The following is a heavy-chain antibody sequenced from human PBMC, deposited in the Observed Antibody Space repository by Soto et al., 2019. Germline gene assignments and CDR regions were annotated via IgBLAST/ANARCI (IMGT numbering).Heavy chain of an antibody. Sequence: SETLSLTCAVYGGSFSGYYWSWIRQPPGKGLEWIGEINHSGSTNYNPSLKSRVTISVDTSKNQFSLKLSSVTAADTAVYYCARGPDGGSSDYYYYYYMDVWGKGTTVTVS. CDR1: GGSFSGYY. J-gene: IGHJ6*03. CDR2: INHSGST. V-gene: IGHV4-34*01. D-gene: IGHD6-6*01. CDR3: ARGPDGGSSDYYYYYYMDV.